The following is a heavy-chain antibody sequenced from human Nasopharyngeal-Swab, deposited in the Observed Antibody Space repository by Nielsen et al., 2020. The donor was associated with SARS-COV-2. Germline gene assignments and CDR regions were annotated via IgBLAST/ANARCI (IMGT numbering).Heavy chain of an antibody. CDR2: ISSSSSYI. D-gene: IGHD6-6*01. V-gene: IGHV3-21*01. J-gene: IGHJ4*02. Sequence: GESLKTSCAASGFTFSSYSMNWVRQAPGKGLELVSSISSSSSYIYYADSVKGRFTISRDNAKNTLYLQRNSLRAEDTAVYYCPRDEKSSEYYFDYWGQGTLVTVSS. CDR1: GFTFSSYS. CDR3: PRDEKSSEYYFDY.